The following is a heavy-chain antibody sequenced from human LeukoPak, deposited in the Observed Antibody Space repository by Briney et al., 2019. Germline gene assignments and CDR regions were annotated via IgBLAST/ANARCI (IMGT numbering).Heavy chain of an antibody. CDR2: IYYSGST. J-gene: IGHJ4*02. V-gene: IGHV4-59*01. Sequence: SETLSLTCTVSGGSISSYYWSWIRQPPGKGLEWIGYIYYSGSTNYNPSLKSRVTISVDTSKNQFSLKLSSVTAADTAVYYCARGRYDYVWGSLQYYFDYWGQGTLVTVSS. D-gene: IGHD3-16*01. CDR3: ARGRYDYVWGSLQYYFDY. CDR1: GGSISSYY.